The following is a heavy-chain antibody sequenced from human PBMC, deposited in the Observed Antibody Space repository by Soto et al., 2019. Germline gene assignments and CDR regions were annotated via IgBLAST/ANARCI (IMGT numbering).Heavy chain of an antibody. J-gene: IGHJ6*02. Sequence: QVQLVESGGGVVQPGRSLRLSCAASGFTFSSYGMHWVRQAPGKGLEWVAVIWYDGSNKYYADSVKGRFTISRDNSKNTLYLQMNSLRAEDTAVYYCARGILTGYYRRPFYYGMDVWGQGTTVTVSS. D-gene: IGHD3-9*01. CDR3: ARGILTGYYRRPFYYGMDV. V-gene: IGHV3-33*01. CDR2: IWYDGSNK. CDR1: GFTFSSYG.